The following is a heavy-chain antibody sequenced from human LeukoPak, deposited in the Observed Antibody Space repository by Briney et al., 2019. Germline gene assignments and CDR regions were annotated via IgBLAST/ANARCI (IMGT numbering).Heavy chain of an antibody. CDR1: GDSINDYY. D-gene: IGHD6-6*01. CDR2: VYFSGST. J-gene: IGHJ5*02. Sequence: PSETLSLTCTVSGDSINDYYWSWIRQPPGERPEWIGYVYFSGSTNYNPSLKSRVTISVDRSKNQFSLKLSSVTAADTAVYYCARGPSYNWFDPWGQGTLVTVSS. V-gene: IGHV4-59*08. CDR3: ARGPSYNWFDP.